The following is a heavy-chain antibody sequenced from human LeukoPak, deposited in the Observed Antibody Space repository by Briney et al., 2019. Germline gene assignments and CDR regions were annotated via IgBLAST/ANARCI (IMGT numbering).Heavy chain of an antibody. Sequence: ASVKVSCKASGCTFTSYHINWVRQATGQGLECMGWMNPNSGNTGYAQKFQGRVPVTRHSSIDTAYMELSRLRSDDTAVYYCARDHAEWPDPFDYWGQGTLVTVSS. V-gene: IGHV1-8*01. D-gene: IGHD3-3*01. CDR3: ARDHAEWPDPFDY. J-gene: IGHJ4*02. CDR2: MNPNSGNT. CDR1: GCTFTSYH.